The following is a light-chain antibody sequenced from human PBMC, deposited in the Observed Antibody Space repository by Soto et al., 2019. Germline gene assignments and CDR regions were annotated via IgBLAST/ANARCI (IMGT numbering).Light chain of an antibody. CDR3: HQYYKWPLT. CDR2: DAS. CDR1: QSAISN. J-gene: IGKJ4*01. Sequence: EIVRTQPPATLSVSPGERATLSCRASQSAISNLAWYQQKPGQTPRLLIYDASTRATDIPARFSGSGSGTDFTLTISSLLSEDFAVYYCHQYYKWPLTFGGGTKVDIK. V-gene: IGKV3-15*01.